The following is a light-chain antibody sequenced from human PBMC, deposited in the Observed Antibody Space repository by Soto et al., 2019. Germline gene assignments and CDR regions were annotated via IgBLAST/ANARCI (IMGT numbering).Light chain of an antibody. Sequence: QSVLTQPRSVSGSPGQSVTISCTGTSSDVGGYNYVSWYQQHPGKAPKLMIYDVSKRPSGVPDRFSGSKSGNTASLTISGRQAEDEGDYYCCSYAGSSLVFGGGTKLTVL. CDR2: DVS. V-gene: IGLV2-11*01. J-gene: IGLJ3*02. CDR3: CSYAGSSLV. CDR1: SSDVGGYNY.